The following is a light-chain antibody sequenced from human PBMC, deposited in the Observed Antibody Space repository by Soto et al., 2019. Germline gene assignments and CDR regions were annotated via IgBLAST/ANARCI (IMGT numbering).Light chain of an antibody. V-gene: IGKV3-11*01. CDR2: GAS. Sequence: EIVLTQSPVTLSLSPGERATLSCRASQSVSSYLAWYQQKPGQAPRLLIYGASNRATGIPARFSGSGSGTDFTLTISSLEPEDFAVYYCHQRSSWPLTFGGGTKVDIK. CDR3: HQRSSWPLT. J-gene: IGKJ4*01. CDR1: QSVSSY.